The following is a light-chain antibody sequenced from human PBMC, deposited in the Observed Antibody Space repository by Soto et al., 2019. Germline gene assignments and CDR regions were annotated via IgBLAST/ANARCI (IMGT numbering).Light chain of an antibody. V-gene: IGKV1-39*01. CDR1: RSIGNY. J-gene: IGKJ2*01. Sequence: DIQMTQSPSSLSASVGDRVTITCRATRSIGNYLNWYHQKPGKAPKVLIYGASNLQSGVPSRFSGSGSGTEYTLTISSLQPEDFATYYCQQSYTTPHTFGQGTKLEI. CDR3: QQSYTTPHT. CDR2: GAS.